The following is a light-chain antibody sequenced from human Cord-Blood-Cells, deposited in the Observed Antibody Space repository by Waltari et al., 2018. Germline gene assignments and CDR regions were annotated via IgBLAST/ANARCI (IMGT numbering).Light chain of an antibody. CDR1: SSVVGGYNY. CDR2: DVS. J-gene: IGLJ3*02. V-gene: IGLV2-14*01. Sequence: QSALTQPASVSGSPGQSITISCTGTSSVVGGYNYVSWYQQHPGKAPKLMIYDVSKRPSGVSNRFSGSKSGNTASLTISGLQAEDEADYYCQAWDSSTAVFGGGTKLTVL. CDR3: QAWDSSTAV.